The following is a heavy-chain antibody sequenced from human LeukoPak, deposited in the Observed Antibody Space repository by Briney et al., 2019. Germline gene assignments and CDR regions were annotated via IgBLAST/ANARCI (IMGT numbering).Heavy chain of an antibody. CDR1: GFTFSSYA. J-gene: IGHJ4*02. CDR3: ARTPAGIVVVPAAMEVYFDY. Sequence: GGSLRLSCAASGFTFSSYAMSWVRQAPGKGLEWVSAISGSGGSTYYADSVKGRFTISRDNSKNTLYLQMNSLRAEDTAVYYCARTPAGIVVVPAAMEVYFDYWGQGTLVTVSS. V-gene: IGHV3-23*01. CDR2: ISGSGGST. D-gene: IGHD2-2*01.